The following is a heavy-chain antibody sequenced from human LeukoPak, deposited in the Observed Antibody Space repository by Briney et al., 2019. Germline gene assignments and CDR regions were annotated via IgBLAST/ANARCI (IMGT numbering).Heavy chain of an antibody. CDR1: GFTFSTYW. J-gene: IGHJ6*02. CDR3: ARDVTLRSSWYLSYYYYGMDV. D-gene: IGHD6-13*01. V-gene: IGHV3-21*01. CDR2: ISSSSSYI. Sequence: GGSLRLSCAASGFTFSTYWMDWVRQAPGKGLEWVSSISSSSSYIYYADSVKGRFTISRDNAKNSLYLQMNSLRAEDTAVYYCARDVTLRSSWYLSYYYYGMDVWGQGTTVTVSS.